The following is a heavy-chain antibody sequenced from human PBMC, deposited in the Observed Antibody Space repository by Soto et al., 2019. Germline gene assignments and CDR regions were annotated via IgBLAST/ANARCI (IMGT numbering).Heavy chain of an antibody. J-gene: IGHJ6*02. V-gene: IGHV1-3*01. CDR2: INAGNGNT. Sequence: QVQLVQSGAEVKQPGASVKGSCKASGYTFTSYAMHWVRQAPGQRLEWMGWINAGNGNTKYSQKFQGRVTITRDTSASTAYMELSSLRSEDTAVYYCAREEDYYYYGMDVWGQGTTVTVSS. CDR1: GYTFTSYA. CDR3: AREEDYYYYGMDV.